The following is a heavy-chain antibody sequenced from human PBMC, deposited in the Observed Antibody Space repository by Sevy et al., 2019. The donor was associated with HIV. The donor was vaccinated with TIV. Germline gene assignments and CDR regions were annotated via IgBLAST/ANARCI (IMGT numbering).Heavy chain of an antibody. CDR2: ISGYNGYT. J-gene: IGHJ6*03. D-gene: IGHD3-16*02. V-gene: IGHV1-18*01. Sequence: ASVKVSCKASGYSFTNYGIGWVRQAPGQGLEWMGWISGYNGYTNYAQNLQGRVTMTTDTSTSTAYMELRSLRSDDTAVYYCARDRGMITFGGVIRYYYYMDVWGKGTTVTVSS. CDR1: GYSFTNYG. CDR3: ARDRGMITFGGVIRYYYYMDV.